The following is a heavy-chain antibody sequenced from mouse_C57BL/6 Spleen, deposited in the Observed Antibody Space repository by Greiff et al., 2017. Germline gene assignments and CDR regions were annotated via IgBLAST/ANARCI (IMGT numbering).Heavy chain of an antibody. V-gene: IGHV14-1*01. CDR1: GFNIKDYY. J-gene: IGHJ2*01. CDR3: TRGNYGVYFDY. Sequence: VQLQQSGAELVRPGASVKLSCTASGFNIKDYYMHWVKQRPEQGLEWIGRIDPEDGDTEYAPKFQGKATMTADTSSNTAYLQLSSLTSEDTAVYYCTRGNYGVYFDYWGQGTTLTVSS. D-gene: IGHD2-1*01. CDR2: IDPEDGDT.